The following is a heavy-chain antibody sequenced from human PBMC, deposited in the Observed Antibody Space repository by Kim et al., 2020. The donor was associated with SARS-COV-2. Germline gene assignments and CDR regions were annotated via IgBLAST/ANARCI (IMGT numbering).Heavy chain of an antibody. V-gene: IGHV3-21*01. Sequence: GGSLRLSCEASGFTFSSYSMNWVRQAPGKGLEWVSSISSSSSYIYYADSVKGRFTISRDNAKNSLYLQMNSLRAEDTAVYYCARDGGSGSYFPWFDPWGQGTLVTVSS. D-gene: IGHD1-26*01. CDR3: ARDGGSGSYFPWFDP. CDR2: ISSSSSYI. J-gene: IGHJ5*02. CDR1: GFTFSSYS.